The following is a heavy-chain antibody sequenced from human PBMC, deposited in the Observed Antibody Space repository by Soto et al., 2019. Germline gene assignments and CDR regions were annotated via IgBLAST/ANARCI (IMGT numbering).Heavy chain of an antibody. V-gene: IGHV5-51*01. Sequence: GESLKISCKGSGYSFTSYWIGWVRQMPGKGLEWMGIIYPGDSDTRYSPSFQGQVTISADKSISTAYLQWSSLKASDTAMYYCARHNIGYCSSTGCPGGFDYWGQGTLVTVSS. J-gene: IGHJ4*02. CDR3: ARHNIGYCSSTGCPGGFDY. D-gene: IGHD2-2*01. CDR1: GYSFTSYW. CDR2: IYPGDSDT.